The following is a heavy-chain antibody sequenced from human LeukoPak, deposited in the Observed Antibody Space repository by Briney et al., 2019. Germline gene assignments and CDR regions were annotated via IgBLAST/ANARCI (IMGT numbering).Heavy chain of an antibody. CDR3: ARHAGAEISWYYLDS. CDR1: GGSISSSSYY. CDR2: IHYSWST. J-gene: IGHJ4*01. D-gene: IGHD6-13*01. V-gene: IGHV4-61*05. Sequence: SETLSLTCTVSGGSISSSSYYWSWIRQPPRKGLEWIGYIHYSWSTYYNPSLKSRVTISVDTSANQFSLRLTSVTAADTAVYFCARHAGAEISWYYLDSWGHGTLVTVSS.